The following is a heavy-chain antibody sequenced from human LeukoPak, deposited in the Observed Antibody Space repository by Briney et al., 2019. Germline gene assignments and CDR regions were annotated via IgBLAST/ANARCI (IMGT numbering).Heavy chain of an antibody. CDR3: ATILGKYWYFDL. Sequence: SETLSLTCTVAGGSISSGDYYWGWIRQPPGKGLEWIGSIYYSGSTYYNPSLKSRVTISVDTSKNQFSLKLSSVTAADTAVYYCATILGKYWYFDLWGRGTLVTVSS. D-gene: IGHD7-27*01. V-gene: IGHV4-39*01. CDR1: GGSISSGDYY. J-gene: IGHJ2*01. CDR2: IYYSGST.